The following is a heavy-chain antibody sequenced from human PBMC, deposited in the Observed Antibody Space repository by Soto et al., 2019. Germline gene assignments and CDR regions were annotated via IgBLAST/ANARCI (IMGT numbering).Heavy chain of an antibody. CDR1: VGSISGSDYY. CDR3: ATSQKGYNWNYFDH. Sequence: SEPLSLTWAVSVGSISGSDYYWSWLRQSPGKGPEWIGSVFYTGFTSYNPSLESRVSVSVDTSKNQFSLKVSGVSAADTAVYYCATSQKGYNWNYFDHWGQGALVTVSS. J-gene: IGHJ4*02. CDR2: VFYTGFT. V-gene: IGHV4-39*01. D-gene: IGHD1-20*01.